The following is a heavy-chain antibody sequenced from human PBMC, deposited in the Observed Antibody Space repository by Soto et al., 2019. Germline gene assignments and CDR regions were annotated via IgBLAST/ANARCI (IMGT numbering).Heavy chain of an antibody. Sequence: QVQLVESGGGVVQPGRSLRLSCAASGFTFSSYGMHWVRQAPGKGLEWVAVIWYDGSNKYYADSVKGRFTISRDNSKNTLYLQMNSLRAEDTAVYYCARGGTAMATDYGMDVWGQGTTVTVSS. CDR1: GFTFSSYG. J-gene: IGHJ6*02. CDR3: ARGGTAMATDYGMDV. CDR2: IWYDGSNK. D-gene: IGHD5-18*01. V-gene: IGHV3-33*01.